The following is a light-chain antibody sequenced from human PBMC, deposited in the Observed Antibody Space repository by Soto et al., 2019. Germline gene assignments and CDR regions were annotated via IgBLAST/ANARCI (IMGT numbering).Light chain of an antibody. V-gene: IGKV3-15*01. J-gene: IGKJ5*01. CDR2: GAS. CDR3: QQYNIWPPIT. Sequence: EIVMTQSPAPLSVSPGDRVTLSCRASQSVTTNLAWYQQKPGQAPRLLIYGASTRAPRIPASFSGSGSVTELTLTISSLQSEDFAVYYCQQYNIWPPITFGQGTRLEIK. CDR1: QSVTTN.